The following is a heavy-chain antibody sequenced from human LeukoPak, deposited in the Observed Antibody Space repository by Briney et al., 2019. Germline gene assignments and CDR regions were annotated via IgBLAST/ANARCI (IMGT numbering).Heavy chain of an antibody. J-gene: IGHJ4*02. CDR2: INPNSGGT. CDR3: ARDPENWNYRDRFDY. CDR1: GYTFTGYY. Sequence: ASVKVSCKASGYTFTGYYMHWVRQAPGQGLEWMGWINPNSGGTNYAQKFQGRVTMTGDTSISTAYMELSRLRSDDTAVYYCARDPENWNYRDRFDYWGQGTLVTVSS. D-gene: IGHD1-7*01. V-gene: IGHV1-2*02.